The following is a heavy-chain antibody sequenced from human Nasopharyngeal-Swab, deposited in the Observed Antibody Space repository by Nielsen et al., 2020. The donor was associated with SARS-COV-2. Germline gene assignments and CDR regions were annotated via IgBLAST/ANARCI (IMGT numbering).Heavy chain of an antibody. D-gene: IGHD5-18*01. CDR3: ARGGRTRRQLWQGPPYCMDV. J-gene: IGHJ6*02. CDR2: IIPIFGTA. Sequence: AREAPGKGLEGMGGIIPIFGTANYAQKFQGRVTINADESTSTAYRELSSLRSEDTAVYYCARGGRTRRQLWQGPPYCMDVWGQGTTVTVSS. V-gene: IGHV1-69*01.